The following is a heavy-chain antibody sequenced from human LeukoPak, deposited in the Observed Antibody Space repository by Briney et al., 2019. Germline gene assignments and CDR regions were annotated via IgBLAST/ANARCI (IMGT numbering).Heavy chain of an antibody. CDR2: ISYDGSNK. J-gene: IGHJ4*02. CDR3: AKDIEEWLVKGGGCFDY. D-gene: IGHD6-19*01. V-gene: IGHV3-30*18. Sequence: HPGRSLRLPCAASGFIFSNSAMHWVRQAPGKGLEWVAVISYDGSNKYYADSVKGRFTISRDNSKNTLYLQMNSLRAEDTAVYYCAKDIEEWLVKGGGCFDYWGQGTLVTVSS. CDR1: GFIFSNSA.